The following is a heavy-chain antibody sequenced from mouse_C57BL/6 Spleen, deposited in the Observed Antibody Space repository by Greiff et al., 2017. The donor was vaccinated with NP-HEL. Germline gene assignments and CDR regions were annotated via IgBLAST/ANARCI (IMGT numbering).Heavy chain of an antibody. CDR2: IWSGGST. V-gene: IGHV2-4*01. Sequence: VKLVESGPGLVQPSQSLSITCTVSGFSLTSYGVHWVRQPPGKGLEWLGVIWSGGSTDYNAAFISRLSIRKDNSKSQVFFKMNSLQADDTAIYYCAKDFYYGSSTGAMDYWGQGTSVTVSS. CDR1: GFSLTSYG. J-gene: IGHJ4*01. D-gene: IGHD1-1*01. CDR3: AKDFYYGSSTGAMDY.